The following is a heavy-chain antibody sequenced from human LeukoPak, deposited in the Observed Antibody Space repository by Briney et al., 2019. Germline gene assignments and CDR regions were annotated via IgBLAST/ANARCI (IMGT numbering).Heavy chain of an antibody. J-gene: IGHJ4*02. D-gene: IGHD6-13*01. V-gene: IGHV4-30-2*01. CDR3: ARHLTIAAAGTFDY. CDR1: GGSISSGGYS. CDR2: IYHSGST. Sequence: PSETLSLTCAVSGGSISSGGYSWSWIRQPPGKGLEWIGYIYHSGSTYYNPSLKSRVTISVDRSKNQFSLKLSSVTAADTGVYYCARHLTIAAAGTFDYWGQGTLVTVSS.